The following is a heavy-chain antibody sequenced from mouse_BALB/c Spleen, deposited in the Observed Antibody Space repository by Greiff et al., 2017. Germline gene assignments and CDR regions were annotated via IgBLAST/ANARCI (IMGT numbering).Heavy chain of an antibody. D-gene: IGHD2-4*01. V-gene: IGHV1-80*01. Sequence: QVQLQQSGAELVRPGSSVKISCKASGYAFSSYWMNWVKQRPGQGLEWIGQIYPGDGDTNYNGKFKGKATLTADKSSSTAYMQLSSLTSEDSAVYFCARYYEYAGYYAMDYWGQGTSVTVSS. CDR2: IYPGDGDT. J-gene: IGHJ4*01. CDR1: GYAFSSYW. CDR3: ARYYEYAGYYAMDY.